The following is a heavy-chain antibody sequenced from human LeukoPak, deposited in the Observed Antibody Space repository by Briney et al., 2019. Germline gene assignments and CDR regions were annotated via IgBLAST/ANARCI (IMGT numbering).Heavy chain of an antibody. J-gene: IGHJ5*02. V-gene: IGHV3-7*01. Sequence: PGGSLRLSCAASGFTFSSYWMSWVRQAPGKGLEWVANIKEEGSEIHYVDSVKGRFTISRDNAKNSVYLQMNSLRAEDTSVYYCAREGSGRYVGTGAQSWGQGTLVTVSS. CDR2: IKEEGSEI. D-gene: IGHD6-19*01. CDR1: GFTFSSYW. CDR3: AREGSGRYVGTGAQS.